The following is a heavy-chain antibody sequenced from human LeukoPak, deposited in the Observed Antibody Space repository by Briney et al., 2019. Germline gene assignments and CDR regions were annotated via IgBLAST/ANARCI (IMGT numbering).Heavy chain of an antibody. CDR1: GGSLSSGGYS. D-gene: IGHD3-22*01. J-gene: IGHJ3*02. CDR2: IYHSGST. CDR3: ARFAYDSSGYYYVESEDAFDI. Sequence: SQTLSLTCAVSGGSLSSGGYSWSWIRQPPGKGLEWIGYIYHSGSTYYNPSLKSRVTISVDRSKNQFSLKLSSVTAADTAVYYCARFAYDSSGYYYVESEDAFDIWGQGTMVTVSS. V-gene: IGHV4-30-2*01.